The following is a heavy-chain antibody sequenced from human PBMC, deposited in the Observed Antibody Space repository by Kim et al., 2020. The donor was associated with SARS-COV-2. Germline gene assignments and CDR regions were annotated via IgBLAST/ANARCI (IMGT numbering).Heavy chain of an antibody. V-gene: IGHV4-59*13. D-gene: IGHD6-13*01. CDR2: IYYSGST. CDR3: ARDGGGIAAADGGDAFDI. J-gene: IGHJ3*02. CDR1: GGSISSYY. Sequence: SETLSLTCTVSGGSISSYYWSWIRQPPGKGLEWIGYIYYSGSTNYNPSLKSRVTISVDTSKNQFSLKLSSVTAADTAVYYCARDGGGIAAADGGDAFDIWGQGTMVTVSS.